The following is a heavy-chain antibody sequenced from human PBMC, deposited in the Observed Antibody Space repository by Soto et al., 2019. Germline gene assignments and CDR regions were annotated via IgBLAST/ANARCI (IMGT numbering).Heavy chain of an antibody. CDR3: ATADGFGVVTPFFEY. V-gene: IGHV4-39*01. Sequence: QLQLQESGPGLVKPSETLSLTCTVSGGSISSRSHYWGWIRQSPGKHLEWIGSSFYRGSTHYNPYLKTRVTISVYTSKNQVSLKLYSVTAADTAVYSCATADGFGVVTPFFEYWGQGILVTVSS. CDR1: GGSISSRSHY. J-gene: IGHJ4*02. D-gene: IGHD3-3*01. CDR2: SFYRGST.